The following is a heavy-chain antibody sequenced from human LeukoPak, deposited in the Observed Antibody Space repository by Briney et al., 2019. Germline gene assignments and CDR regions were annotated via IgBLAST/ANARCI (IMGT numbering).Heavy chain of an antibody. V-gene: IGHV1-69*05. J-gene: IGHJ6*04. CDR1: GGTFCSYA. CDR3: ARGNINCSGGSCYSAPTPDV. CDR2: IIPIFGTA. D-gene: IGHD2-15*01. Sequence: GSSVKVSCKASGGTFCSYAISWVRQAPGQGLEWMGRIIPIFGTANYAQKFQGRVTITTDESTSTAYMELSSLRSEDTAVYYCARGNINCSGGSCYSAPTPDVWGKGTTVTVSS.